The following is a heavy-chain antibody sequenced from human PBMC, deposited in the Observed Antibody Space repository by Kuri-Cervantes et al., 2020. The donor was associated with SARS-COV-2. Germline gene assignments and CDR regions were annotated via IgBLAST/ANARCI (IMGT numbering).Heavy chain of an antibody. Sequence: GESLKISCAASGFTFSSYAMSWVRQAPGKGLEWVSAISGSGGSTYYADSVKGRFTISRDNSKNTLYLQMNSLRAEDTAVYYCAKMPAYNWNDGDFDYWGQGTLVTVSS. CDR3: AKMPAYNWNDGDFDY. D-gene: IGHD1-1*01. CDR1: GFTFSSYA. V-gene: IGHV3-23*01. J-gene: IGHJ4*02. CDR2: ISGSGGST.